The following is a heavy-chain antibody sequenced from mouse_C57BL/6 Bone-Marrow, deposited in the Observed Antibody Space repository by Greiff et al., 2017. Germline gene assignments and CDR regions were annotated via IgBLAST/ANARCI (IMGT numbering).Heavy chain of an antibody. CDR1: GYSITSDY. Sequence: DVMLVESGPGLAKPSQTLSLTCSVTGYSITSDYWNWIRKFPGNKLEYMGYISYSGSTYYNPSLKSRISITRDTSKNQYYLQLNSVTTEDTATYYCASGSAQAPYYFDYWGQGTTLTVSS. D-gene: IGHD3-2*02. CDR2: ISYSGST. J-gene: IGHJ2*01. CDR3: ASGSAQAPYYFDY. V-gene: IGHV3-8*01.